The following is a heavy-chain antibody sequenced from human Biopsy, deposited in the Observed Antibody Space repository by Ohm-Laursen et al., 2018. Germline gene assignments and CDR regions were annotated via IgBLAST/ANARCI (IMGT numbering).Heavy chain of an antibody. CDR2: VYYTGST. J-gene: IGHJ2*01. Sequence: GTLSLTCIVSGVSISSYYWSWIRQPPGKGLQWIGYVYYTGSTDYNPSLQSRVTISVDTSKNHFSLRLRSVTAADTAIYYCARDRGYYSDRTVPGYFDLWGRGTLVTVSS. CDR3: ARDRGYYSDRTVPGYFDL. V-gene: IGHV4-59*01. CDR1: GVSISSYY. D-gene: IGHD3-22*01.